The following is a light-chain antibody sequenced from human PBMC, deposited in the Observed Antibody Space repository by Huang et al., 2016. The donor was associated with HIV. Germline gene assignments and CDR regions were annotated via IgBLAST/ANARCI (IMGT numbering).Light chain of an antibody. CDR3: QQSSSVPST. V-gene: IGKV1-39*01. CDR2: SAL. CDR1: QDIGRY. Sequence: DIQMTQPPSSLSASVGDRVTITCRASQDIGRYLNWYQQRPGRAPKLLIFSALRLQSGVPSRFSGSGSGTDFTLTISSLQPEDFATYYCQQSSSVPSTFGPGTKVDIK. J-gene: IGKJ3*01.